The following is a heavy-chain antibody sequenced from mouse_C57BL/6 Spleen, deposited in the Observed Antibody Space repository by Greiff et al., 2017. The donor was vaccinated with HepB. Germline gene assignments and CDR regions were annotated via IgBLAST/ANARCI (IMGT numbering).Heavy chain of an antibody. Sequence: QVHVKQPGAELVKPGASVKMSCKASGYTFTSYWITWVKQRPGQGLEWIGDIYPGSGSTNYNEKFKSKATLTVDTSSSTAYMQLSSLTSEDSAVYYCARFYYSNYDYYAMDYWGQGTSVTVSS. CDR2: IYPGSGST. J-gene: IGHJ4*01. CDR1: GYTFTSYW. CDR3: ARFYYSNYDYYAMDY. V-gene: IGHV1-55*01. D-gene: IGHD2-5*01.